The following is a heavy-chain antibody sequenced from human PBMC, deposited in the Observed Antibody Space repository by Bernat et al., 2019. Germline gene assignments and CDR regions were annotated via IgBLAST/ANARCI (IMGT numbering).Heavy chain of an antibody. CDR2: IYYSGST. Sequence: QVQLQESGPGLVKPSQTLSLTCTVSGGSISSGGYYWSWIRQHPGKGLEWIGYIYYSGSTYYNPSLKSRVTISVDTSKNQFSLKLISVTAADTAVYYCARGGLPAAPETGWFDPWGQGTLVTVSS. D-gene: IGHD2-2*01. CDR1: GGSISSGGYY. J-gene: IGHJ5*02. CDR3: ARGGLPAAPETGWFDP. V-gene: IGHV4-31*03.